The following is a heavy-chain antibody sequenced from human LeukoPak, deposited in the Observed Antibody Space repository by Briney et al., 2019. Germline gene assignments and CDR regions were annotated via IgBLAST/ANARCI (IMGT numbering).Heavy chain of an antibody. D-gene: IGHD3-10*01. J-gene: IGHJ5*02. CDR1: GGSISSGDYY. CDR2: IYTSGST. CDR3: ARDYYGSGSYYNNWFDP. V-gene: IGHV4-61*02. Sequence: SETLSLTCTVSGGSISSGDYYWSWIRQPAGKGLEWIGRIYTSGSTNYNPSLKSRVTMSVDTSKNQFSLKLSSVTAADTAVYYCARDYYGSGSYYNNWFDPWGQGTLVTVSS.